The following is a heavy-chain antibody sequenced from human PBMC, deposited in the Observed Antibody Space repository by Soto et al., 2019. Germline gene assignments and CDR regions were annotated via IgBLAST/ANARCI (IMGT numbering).Heavy chain of an antibody. D-gene: IGHD3-10*01. V-gene: IGHV3-30-3*01. Sequence: QVQLVESGGGVVQPGRSLRLSCAASGFTFSSYAMHWVRQAPGKGLEWVAVISYDGSNKYYADSVKGRFTISRDNSKNTLYLQMNSLRAEDTAVYYCASLRDGLLGFGELWDDYWGQGTLVTVSS. J-gene: IGHJ4*02. CDR3: ASLRDGLLGFGELWDDY. CDR2: ISYDGSNK. CDR1: GFTFSSYA.